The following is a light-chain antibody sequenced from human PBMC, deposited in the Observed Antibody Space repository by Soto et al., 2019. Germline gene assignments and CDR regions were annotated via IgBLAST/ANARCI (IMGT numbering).Light chain of an antibody. CDR2: DAS. CDR1: QSVSSY. J-gene: IGKJ1*01. Sequence: EIGVTQSPATLSLSPEERATLSCRASQSVSSYLAWYQQKPGQAPRLLIYDASNRATGIPARFSGSGSGTDFTLTISSLEPEDFAVYYCQQRSNWPPTWTFGQGTKVEIK. V-gene: IGKV3-11*01. CDR3: QQRSNWPPTWT.